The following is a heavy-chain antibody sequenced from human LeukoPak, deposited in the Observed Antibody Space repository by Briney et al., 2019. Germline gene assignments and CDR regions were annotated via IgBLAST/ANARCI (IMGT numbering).Heavy chain of an antibody. CDR1: GGSISSYY. Sequence: SETLSLTCTVSGGSISSYYWSWIRQPPGKGLEWLGYISYSGSTNYNPSLKSRVTISVDTSKNQLSLKLNSVTAADTAVYYCARYIWGSYPTFEDYWGQGSLLTVSS. V-gene: IGHV4-59*01. J-gene: IGHJ4*02. CDR3: ARYIWGSYPTFEDY. CDR2: ISYSGST. D-gene: IGHD3-16*02.